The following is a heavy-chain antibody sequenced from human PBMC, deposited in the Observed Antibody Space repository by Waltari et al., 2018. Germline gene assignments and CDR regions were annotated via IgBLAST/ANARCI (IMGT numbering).Heavy chain of an antibody. D-gene: IGHD3-16*01. Sequence: EVQLVESGGGLVQPGGSLRLSCAASGFTFSSYELNWVRQAPGKGLEWVSYISSSGSTIYYADSVKGRFTISRDNAKNSLYLQMNSLRAEDTAVYYCARVGIMRSDPDYWGQGTLVTVSS. V-gene: IGHV3-48*03. J-gene: IGHJ4*02. CDR3: ARVGIMRSDPDY. CDR1: GFTFSSYE. CDR2: ISSSGSTI.